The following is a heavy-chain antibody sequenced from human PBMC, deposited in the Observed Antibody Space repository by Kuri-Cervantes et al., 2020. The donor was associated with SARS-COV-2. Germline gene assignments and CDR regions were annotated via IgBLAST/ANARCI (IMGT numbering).Heavy chain of an antibody. J-gene: IGHJ5*02. Sequence: GSLRLSCTVSGGSISSYYWSWIRQPAGKGLEWIGRIYTSGSTNYNPSLKSRVIMSVDTSKNQFSLKLSSVTAADTAVYYCARDHSGSYSRGFDPWGQGTLVTVSS. CDR1: GGSISSYY. V-gene: IGHV4-4*07. CDR2: IYTSGST. CDR3: ARDHSGSYSRGFDP. D-gene: IGHD1-26*01.